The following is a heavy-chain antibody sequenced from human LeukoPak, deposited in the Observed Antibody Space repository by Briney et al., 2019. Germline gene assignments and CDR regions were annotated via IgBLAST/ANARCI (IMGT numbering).Heavy chain of an antibody. CDR1: GFTFSSYA. CDR2: ISYDGSNK. V-gene: IGHV3-30*04. D-gene: IGHD1-14*01. J-gene: IGHJ4*02. Sequence: PGGSLRLSCAASGFTFSSYAMHWVRQAPGKGLEWVAVISYDGSNKYYADSVKGRFTISRDNSKNTLYLQMNSLRAEDTAVYYYAKDPGDEPIDYWGQGTLVTVSS. CDR3: AKDPGDEPIDY.